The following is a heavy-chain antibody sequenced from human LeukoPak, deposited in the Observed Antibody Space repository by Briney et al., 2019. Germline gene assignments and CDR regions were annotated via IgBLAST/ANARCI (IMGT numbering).Heavy chain of an antibody. CDR1: GGTFSSYA. V-gene: IGHV1-69*05. J-gene: IGHJ4*02. CDR3: ARAGKIAARGGIDY. D-gene: IGHD6-6*01. Sequence: GASVKVSCKASGGTFSSYAISWVRQAPGQGLEWMGGIIPIFGTANYAQKFQGRVTITTDESTSTAYMELSSLRSEDTAVYYCARAGKIAARGGIDYWGQGTLVTVSS. CDR2: IIPIFGTA.